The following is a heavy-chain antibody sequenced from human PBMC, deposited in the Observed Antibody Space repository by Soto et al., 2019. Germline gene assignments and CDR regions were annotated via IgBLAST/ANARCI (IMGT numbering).Heavy chain of an antibody. CDR3: TQDGGSRDWLTVN. V-gene: IGHV3-23*01. D-gene: IGHD3-9*01. CDR1: GFTFTYYA. CDR2: ITSGGDNT. Sequence: EVQLLESGGDLVQPGGSLRLSCAASGFTFTYYAMSWIRQAPGKGLEWVSAITSGGDNTYYADSVKGRFTISRDNSKNTLYLQMNSLRAEYTAFYYCTQDGGSRDWLTVNWGQGTLVTVSS. J-gene: IGHJ4*02.